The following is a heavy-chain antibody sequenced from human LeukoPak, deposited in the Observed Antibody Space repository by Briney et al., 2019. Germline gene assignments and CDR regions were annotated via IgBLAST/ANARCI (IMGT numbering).Heavy chain of an antibody. J-gene: IGHJ5*02. CDR1: GGSFSGYY. D-gene: IGHD5-12*01. CDR2: INHSGST. V-gene: IGHV4-34*01. Sequence: SETLSLTCAVYGGSFSGYYWSWIRQPPGKGLEWIGEINHSGSTNYNPSLKSRVTISVDTSKNQFSLKLSSVTAADTAVYYCARPKHSGYDYWFDPWGQGTLVTVSS. CDR3: ARPKHSGYDYWFDP.